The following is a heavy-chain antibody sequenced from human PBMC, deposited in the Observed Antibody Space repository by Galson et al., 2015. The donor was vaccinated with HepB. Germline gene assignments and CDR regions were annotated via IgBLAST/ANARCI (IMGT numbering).Heavy chain of an antibody. J-gene: IGHJ6*02. V-gene: IGHV3-23*01. CDR2: ISGSGGST. Sequence: SLRLSCAASGFTFSSYAMSWVRQAPGKGLEWVSAISGSGGSTYYADSVKGRFTISRDNSKNTLYLQMNSLRAEDTAVYYCAKYARLPPGSYYGMDVWGQGTTVTVSS. CDR1: GFTFSSYA. D-gene: IGHD2-15*01. CDR3: AKYARLPPGSYYGMDV.